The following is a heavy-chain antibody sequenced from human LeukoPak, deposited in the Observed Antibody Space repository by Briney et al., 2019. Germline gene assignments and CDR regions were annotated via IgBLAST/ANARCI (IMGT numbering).Heavy chain of an antibody. J-gene: IGHJ5*02. V-gene: IGHV3-7*01. CDR1: GFTFSSYW. Sequence: GGSLRLSCASSGFTFSSYWRSWVRQAPGKGLEWVANIKQDGSEKYYVDSVKGRFTISRDNAKNSLYLQMNSLRAEDTAVYYCARVIGGNWFDPWGQGTLVTVSS. CDR2: IKQDGSEK. D-gene: IGHD3-22*01. CDR3: ARVIGGNWFDP.